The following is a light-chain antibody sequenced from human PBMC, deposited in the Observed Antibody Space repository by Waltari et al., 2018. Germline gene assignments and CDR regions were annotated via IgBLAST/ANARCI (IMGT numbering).Light chain of an antibody. CDR1: SRDVGRYNL. J-gene: IGLJ3*02. CDR2: EVS. Sequence: QSAMTQPASVSGSPGQSITVSCTGTSRDVGRYNLVSWYQQHPGKAPKLIIYEVSERPSGLADRFSGSKSGNTASLTISGLQAEDEGDYYCFSFAGSSISMVFGGGTKLTVL. CDR3: FSFAGSSISMV. V-gene: IGLV2-23*02.